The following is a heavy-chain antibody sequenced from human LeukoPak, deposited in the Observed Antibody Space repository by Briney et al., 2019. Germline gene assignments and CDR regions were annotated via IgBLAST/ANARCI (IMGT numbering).Heavy chain of an antibody. CDR2: ISTSGST. J-gene: IGHJ6*03. Sequence: SETLSLTCTVSGGSISSDNYYWSWIWQPAGKGLEWIGRISTSGSTSYNPSLEGRLTISLDTSKNQFSLKLSSVTAADTAVYYCARETSQKGAHYMDVWGKGTTVTISS. CDR3: ARETSQKGAHYMDV. V-gene: IGHV4-61*02. CDR1: GGSISSDNYY. D-gene: IGHD3-16*01.